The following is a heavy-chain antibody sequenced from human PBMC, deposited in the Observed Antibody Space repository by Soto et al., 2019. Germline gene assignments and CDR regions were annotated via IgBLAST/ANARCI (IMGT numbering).Heavy chain of an antibody. CDR2: ISSSSSYI. V-gene: IGHV3-21*01. CDR3: ARDQKYYDSSGYYSDTFDY. J-gene: IGHJ4*02. Sequence: GGSLRLSCAASGFTFSSYSMNWVRQAPGKGLEWVSSISSSSSYIYYADSVKGRFTISRDNAKNSLYLQMNSLRAEDTAVYYCARDQKYYDSSGYYSDTFDYWGQGTLVTVSS. D-gene: IGHD3-22*01. CDR1: GFTFSSYS.